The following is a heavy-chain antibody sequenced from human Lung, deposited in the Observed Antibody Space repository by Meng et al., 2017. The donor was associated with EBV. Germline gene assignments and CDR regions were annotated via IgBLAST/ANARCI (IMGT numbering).Heavy chain of an antibody. CDR2: INAGNGNT. D-gene: IGHD3-22*01. CDR3: ARAGYDSSGYYPQPFDY. CDR1: GYTLTSYA. J-gene: IGHJ4*02. Sequence: QLVQSGAEVKKPGASVNVSCKASGYTLTSYAMHWVRQAPGQRREWMGWINAGNGNTKYSQRFQGRVTITRDTSASTAYMELSSLRSEDTTVYYCARAGYDSSGYYPQPFDYWGQGTLVTVSS. V-gene: IGHV1-3*01.